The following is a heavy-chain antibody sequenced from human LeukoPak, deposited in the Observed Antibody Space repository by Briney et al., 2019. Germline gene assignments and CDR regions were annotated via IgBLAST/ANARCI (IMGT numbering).Heavy chain of an antibody. Sequence: SSETLSLTCTVSGGSISSYQWSWIRRPPGKGLEWIGNIYHSGSANYNPSLTSRVIISVDTSKNQFSLKLSPVIATDTAVYYCARVGVDYSGNILKYFYDYWGQGTLVTVSS. CDR2: IYHSGSA. CDR3: ARVGVDYSGNILKYFYDY. V-gene: IGHV4-59*12. D-gene: IGHD4-23*01. J-gene: IGHJ4*02. CDR1: GGSISSYQ.